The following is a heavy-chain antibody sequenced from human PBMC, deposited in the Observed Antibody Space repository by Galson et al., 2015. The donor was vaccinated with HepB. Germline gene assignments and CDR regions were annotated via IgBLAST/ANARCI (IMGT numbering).Heavy chain of an antibody. Sequence: SLRLSCAASGFTFSSYGMHWVRQAPGKGLEWVAVIWYDGSNKYYADSVKGRFTISRDNSKNTLYLQMNSLRAEDTAVYYCARGISVRYFDWLLPTAFDCWGQGTLVTVSS. D-gene: IGHD3-9*01. CDR2: IWYDGSNK. CDR1: GFTFSSYG. J-gene: IGHJ4*02. CDR3: ARGISVRYFDWLLPTAFDC. V-gene: IGHV3-33*08.